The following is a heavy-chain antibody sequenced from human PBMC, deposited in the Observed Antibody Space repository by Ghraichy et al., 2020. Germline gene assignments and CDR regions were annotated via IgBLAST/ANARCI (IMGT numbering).Heavy chain of an antibody. D-gene: IGHD3-3*01. Sequence: ETLSLTCTVSGESVNGYFWGWIRQPPGKGLEWIGEINQSGSTNFNPSLKSRVVISLDTSRTQFSLEMRSVTAADTAVYYCARLGYDFSSGYLDWGQGTLVSVSS. CDR2: INQSGST. V-gene: IGHV4-34*01. J-gene: IGHJ4*02. CDR3: ARLGYDFSSGYLD. CDR1: GESVNGYF.